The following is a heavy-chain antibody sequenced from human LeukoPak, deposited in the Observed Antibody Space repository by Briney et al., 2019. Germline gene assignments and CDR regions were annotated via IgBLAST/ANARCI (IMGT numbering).Heavy chain of an antibody. D-gene: IGHD3-9*01. CDR3: AKDPYYDILAGYIGGGFDY. V-gene: IGHV3-23*01. CDR2: ISGSGGST. CDR1: GFTFSSYA. Sequence: GSLRLPCAASGFTFSSYAMSWVRQAPGKGLEWVSAISGSGGSTYYADSVKGRFTISRDNPKNTLYLQMNSLRAEETAVYYCAKDPYYDILAGYIGGGFDYWGQGTLVTVSS. J-gene: IGHJ4*02.